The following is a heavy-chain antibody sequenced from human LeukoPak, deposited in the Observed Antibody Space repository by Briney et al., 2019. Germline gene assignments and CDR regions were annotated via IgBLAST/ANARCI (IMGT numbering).Heavy chain of an antibody. V-gene: IGHV1-69*06. J-gene: IGHJ3*02. CDR3: ARAARTLFGVFIIAAFDI. D-gene: IGHD3-3*01. CDR1: GGTFSKYG. Sequence: SVKVSCKASGGTFSKYGINWVRQAPGQGLEWMGGIIPIFGAANYAQKFQGRVTITADTSTNTAYMELGSLRSEDAAVYYCARAARTLFGVFIIAAFDIWGQGTMVTVSS. CDR2: IIPIFGAA.